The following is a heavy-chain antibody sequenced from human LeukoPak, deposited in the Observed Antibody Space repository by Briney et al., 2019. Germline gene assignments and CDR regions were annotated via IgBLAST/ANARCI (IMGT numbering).Heavy chain of an antibody. D-gene: IGHD3-22*01. J-gene: IGHJ4*02. V-gene: IGHV3-53*01. CDR2: LYSDGST. Sequence: GGSLRLSCAASGFTVSRNYMSWVRQAPGKGLEWVSVLYSDGSTYHADSVKGRFTISRDNSKNTLYLQMNSLRAEDTAVYYCAKDLPYDSSGQVNYFDYWGQGTLVTVSS. CDR1: GFTVSRNY. CDR3: AKDLPYDSSGQVNYFDY.